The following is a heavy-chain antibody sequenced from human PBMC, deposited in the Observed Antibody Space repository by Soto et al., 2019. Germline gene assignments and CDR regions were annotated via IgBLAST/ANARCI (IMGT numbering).Heavy chain of an antibody. J-gene: IGHJ4*02. V-gene: IGHV3-15*01. CDR1: GFSFSNAW. D-gene: IGHD2-15*01. CDR2: IKSRTDGGTT. Sequence: GGSLRLSCAASGFSFSNAWMSWVRQAPGKGLEWVGRIKSRTDGGTTDYAAPVKGRFTISRDDSKNTLYLQLNSLTTEDTAVYYCTTGRLTDSGGNVDYWCQGSLVSLS. CDR3: TTGRLTDSGGNVDY.